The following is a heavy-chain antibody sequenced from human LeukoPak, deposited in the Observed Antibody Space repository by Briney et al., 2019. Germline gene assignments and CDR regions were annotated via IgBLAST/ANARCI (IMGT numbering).Heavy chain of an antibody. Sequence: GGSLRLSCAASGFTFSSYAMSWVRQAPGKGLEWVSAISGSGGSTYYADSVKGRFTISRDNSKNTLYLQMNSLRAEDTAVYYWGNGFGELSPRVVYFDYWGQGPLVTVSS. CDR2: ISGSGGST. J-gene: IGHJ4*02. V-gene: IGHV3-23*01. CDR3: GNGFGELSPRVVYFDY. CDR1: GFTFSSYA. D-gene: IGHD3-16*02.